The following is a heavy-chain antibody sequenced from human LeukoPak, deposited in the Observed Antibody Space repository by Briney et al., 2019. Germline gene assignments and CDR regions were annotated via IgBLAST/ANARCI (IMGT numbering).Heavy chain of an antibody. D-gene: IGHD3-10*01. CDR2: IYYSGST. CDR1: GGSISSYY. V-gene: IGHV4-59*12. CDR3: ARVLKGWGMVRGVMGDYYYYYMDV. J-gene: IGHJ6*03. Sequence: SETLSLTCTVSGGSISSYYWSWIRQPPGKGLEWIGYIYYSGSTNYNPSLKSRVTISVDTSKNQFSLKLSSVTAADTAVYYCARVLKGWGMVRGVMGDYYYYYMDVWGKGTTVTVSS.